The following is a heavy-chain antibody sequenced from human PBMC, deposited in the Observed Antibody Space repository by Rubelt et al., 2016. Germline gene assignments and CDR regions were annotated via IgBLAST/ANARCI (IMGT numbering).Heavy chain of an antibody. CDR2: IYYSGST. D-gene: IGHD2-2*01. J-gene: IGHJ3*02. CDR3: ARARGGYCTSTSCSDAFDI. Sequence: GKGLEWIGYIYYSGSTYYNPSLKSRITISVDTSKNQFSLKLGSLSAADTAVYYCARARGGYCTSTSCSDAFDIWGQGTMVTVSS. V-gene: IGHV4-31*02.